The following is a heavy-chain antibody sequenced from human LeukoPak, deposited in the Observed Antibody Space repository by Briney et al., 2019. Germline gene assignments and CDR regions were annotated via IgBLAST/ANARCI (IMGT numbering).Heavy chain of an antibody. V-gene: IGHV4-59*01. CDR3: ARVSPYCGGDCYSSPFDY. CDR2: IYYSGST. J-gene: IGHJ4*02. D-gene: IGHD2-21*02. CDR1: GGSMSNYY. Sequence: SETLSLSCTVSGGSMSNYYWSWMRQPPGKGLEWIGHIYYSGSTNYNPSLKSRVSISVDTSKNQFSLKLSSVTAADTAVYYCARVSPYCGGDCYSSPFDYWGQGTLVTVSS.